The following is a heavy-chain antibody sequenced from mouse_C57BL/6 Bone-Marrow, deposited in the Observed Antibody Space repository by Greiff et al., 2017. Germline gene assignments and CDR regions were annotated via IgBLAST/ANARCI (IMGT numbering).Heavy chain of an antibody. D-gene: IGHD3-3*01. J-gene: IGHJ1*03. CDR3: LKRLRGYFDV. Sequence: EVHVVESGGGLVQPKGSLKLSCAASGFSFNTYAMTWVRQAPGKGLEWVARIRSNSNYNASSYADSVKDTFTISTAASARILYLQSNNFKTEAIAVSYGLKRLRGYFDVWGTGTTVTVAS. V-gene: IGHV10-1*01. CDR1: GFSFNTYA. CDR2: IRSNSNYNAS.